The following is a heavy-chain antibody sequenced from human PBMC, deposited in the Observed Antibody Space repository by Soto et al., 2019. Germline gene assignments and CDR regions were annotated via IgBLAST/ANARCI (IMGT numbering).Heavy chain of an antibody. V-gene: IGHV4-34*01. D-gene: IGHD5-12*01. CDR3: AREGEMATI. J-gene: IGHJ4*02. Sequence: KTSETLSLTCAVYGGSFSGYYWSWIRQPPGKGLEWIGEINHSGSTNYNPSLKSRVTISVDTSKNQFSLKLSSVTAADTAVYYCAREGEMATIWGQGTLVTVSS. CDR2: INHSGST. CDR1: GGSFSGYY.